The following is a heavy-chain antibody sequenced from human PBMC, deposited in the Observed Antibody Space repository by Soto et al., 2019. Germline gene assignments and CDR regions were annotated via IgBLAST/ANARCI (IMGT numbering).Heavy chain of an antibody. J-gene: IGHJ5*02. CDR2: ISYDGSNK. CDR3: AKETGT. D-gene: IGHD1-1*01. CDR1: GFTFSSYG. V-gene: IGHV3-30*18. Sequence: QVQLVESGGGVVQPGRSLRLSCAASGFTFSSYGMHWVRQAPGKGLEWVAVISYDGSNKYYADSVKGRFTISRDNSKNTLYLQMNSQRAEDTAVYYCAKETGTWGQGTLVTVSS.